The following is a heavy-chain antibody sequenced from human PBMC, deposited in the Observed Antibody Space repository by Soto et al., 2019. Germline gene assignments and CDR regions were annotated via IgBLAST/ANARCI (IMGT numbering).Heavy chain of an antibody. CDR2: ISYDGSNK. V-gene: IGHV3-30-3*01. Sequence: SGGSLRLSCAASGFTFSSYAMHWVRQAPGKGLEWVAVISYDGSNKYYADSVKGRFTISRDNSKNTLYLQMNSLRAEDTAVYYCARDPQETYYYYYYGMDVWGQGTTVTVS. CDR3: ARDPQETYYYYYYGMDV. J-gene: IGHJ6*02. CDR1: GFTFSSYA.